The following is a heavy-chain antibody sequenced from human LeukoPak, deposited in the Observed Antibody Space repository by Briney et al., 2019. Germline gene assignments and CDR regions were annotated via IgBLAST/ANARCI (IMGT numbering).Heavy chain of an antibody. V-gene: IGHV1-46*01. CDR2: INPSGGST. D-gene: IGHD5-18*01. CDR1: GYTFTSYG. Sequence: ASVKVSCKASGYTFTSYGISWVRQAPGQGLEWMGIINPSGGSTSYAQKFQGRVTMTRDTSTSTVYMELSSLRSEDTAVYYCARVDTAMVGSFDYWGQGTLVTVSS. CDR3: ARVDTAMVGSFDY. J-gene: IGHJ4*02.